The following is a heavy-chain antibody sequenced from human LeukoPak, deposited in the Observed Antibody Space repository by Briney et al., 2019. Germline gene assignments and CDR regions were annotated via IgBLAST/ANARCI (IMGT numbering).Heavy chain of an antibody. CDR3: ARQEYSSSFFMYY. Sequence: SETLSLTCTVSGGSINNYYWSWIRQPPGKGLEWIGYIYYSGSTNYNPSLKSRVTISVDTSKNQFSLKLSSVTAADTAVYYCARQEYSSSFFMYYWGQGTLVTVSS. CDR2: IYYSGST. J-gene: IGHJ4*02. CDR1: GGSINNYY. D-gene: IGHD6-6*01. V-gene: IGHV4-59*01.